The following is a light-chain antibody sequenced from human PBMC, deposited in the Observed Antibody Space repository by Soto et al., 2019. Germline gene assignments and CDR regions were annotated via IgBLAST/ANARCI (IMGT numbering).Light chain of an antibody. CDR3: QSYDSPLTGWV. V-gene: IGLV1-40*01. CDR1: SSNIGAGYD. J-gene: IGLJ3*02. Sequence: QSALTQPPSVSGAPGQRVTISCTGSSSNIGAGYDVLWYQQLPGTAPKVFIYANTDRPSGVPDRFSGSKSGTSASLAITGLQAEDEADYYCQSYDSPLTGWVFGGGTKLTVL. CDR2: ANT.